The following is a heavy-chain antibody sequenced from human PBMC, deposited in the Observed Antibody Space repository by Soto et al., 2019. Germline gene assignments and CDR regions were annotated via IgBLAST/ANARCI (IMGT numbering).Heavy chain of an antibody. CDR2: IIPILGIA. CDR1: GGTFSSYT. CDR3: ANLYGYCSGGSCYSGRDY. J-gene: IGHJ4*02. V-gene: IGHV1-69*02. D-gene: IGHD2-15*01. Sequence: QVQLVQSGAEVKKPGSSVKVSCKASGGTFSSYTISWVRQAPGQGLEWMGRIIPILGIANYAQKFQGRVTITADKYTSTAYMELSSLRSEDTAVYYCANLYGYCSGGSCYSGRDYWGQGTLFTVSS.